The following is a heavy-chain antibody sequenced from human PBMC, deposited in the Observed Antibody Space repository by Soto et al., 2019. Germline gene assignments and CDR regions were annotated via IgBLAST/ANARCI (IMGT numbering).Heavy chain of an antibody. CDR2: IYYSGST. CDR1: GGSINSPSYY. D-gene: IGHD3-10*01. J-gene: IGHJ6*03. CDR3: AKRSDSHELHDYMDV. V-gene: IGHV4-39*01. Sequence: QLQLQESGPGLVKPSENLYLTCTVSGGSINSPSYYWAWFRQSPRKGPEWIGSIYYSGSTYYNPSHKSLVNISVNTSKKQFTRKLSIVTAPDTAVYFCAKRSDSHELHDYMDVWGKGTTVTVYS.